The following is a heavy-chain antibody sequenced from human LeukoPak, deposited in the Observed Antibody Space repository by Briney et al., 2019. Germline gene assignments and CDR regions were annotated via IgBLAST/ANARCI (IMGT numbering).Heavy chain of an antibody. CDR3: ARVGYYDSSGYYSYYYGMDV. J-gene: IGHJ6*02. CDR1: GYTFTSYG. CDR2: ISAYNGNT. V-gene: IGHV1-18*01. Sequence: ASAKVSCKASGYTFTSYGISWVRQAPGQGLEWMGWISAYNGNTSYAQKLQGRVTMTTDTSTSTAYMELRSLRSDDTAVYYCARVGYYDSSGYYSYYYGMDVWGQGTTVTVSS. D-gene: IGHD3-22*01.